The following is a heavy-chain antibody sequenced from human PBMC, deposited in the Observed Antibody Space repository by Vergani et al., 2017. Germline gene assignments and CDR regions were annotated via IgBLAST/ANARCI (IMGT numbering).Heavy chain of an antibody. D-gene: IGHD3-10*01. CDR3: ARGAYGSGSYSVV. CDR1: GYTFTGYY. Sequence: QVQLVQSGADVKKPGASVKVSCKASGYTFTGYYMYWVRQAPGQGLEWMGWINPNSGGTNYAQKFQGRVTMARDTSISTAYMELSRLRSDDTAVYYCARGAYGSGSYSVVWGQGTLVTVSS. V-gene: IGHV1-2*02. CDR2: INPNSGGT. J-gene: IGHJ4*02.